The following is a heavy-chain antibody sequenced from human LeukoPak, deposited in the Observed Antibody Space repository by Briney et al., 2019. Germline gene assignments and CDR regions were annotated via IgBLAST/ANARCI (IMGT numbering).Heavy chain of an antibody. CDR3: ASVYKNGMDV. CDR1: GYTFTGYY. CDR2: INPNSGGT. J-gene: IGHJ6*02. V-gene: IGHV1-2*06. D-gene: IGHD5-24*01. Sequence: ASVTVSCKASGYTFTGYYMHWVRQAPGQGLEWMGRINPNSGGTNYAQKFQGRVTMTRDTSISTAYMELSRLRSEDTAVYYCASVYKNGMDVWGQGTTVTVSS.